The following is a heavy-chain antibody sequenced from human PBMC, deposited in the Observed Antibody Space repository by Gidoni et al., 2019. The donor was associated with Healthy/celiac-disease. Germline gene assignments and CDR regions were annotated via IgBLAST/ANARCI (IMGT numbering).Heavy chain of an antibody. D-gene: IGHD5-12*01. CDR1: GGTFSSYA. CDR2: IIPIFGTA. V-gene: IGHV1-69*01. CDR3: ASGGYDSTGYYYYYYMDV. Sequence: QVQLVQSGAEVKKPESSVKVSCKASGGTFSSYAISWVRQAPGQGLEWMGGIIPIFGTANYAQKFQGRVTITADESTSTAYMELSSLRSEDTAVYYCASGGYDSTGYYYYYYMDVWGKGTTVTVSS. J-gene: IGHJ6*03.